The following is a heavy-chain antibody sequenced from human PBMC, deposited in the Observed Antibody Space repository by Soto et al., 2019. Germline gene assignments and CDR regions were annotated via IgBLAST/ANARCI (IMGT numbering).Heavy chain of an antibody. D-gene: IGHD6-25*01. J-gene: IGHJ6*02. CDR2: ISSSSSYI. CDR1: GFTFSSYS. Sequence: EVQLVESGGGLVKPGGSLRLSCAASGFTFSSYSMNWVRQAPGKGLEWVSSISSSSSYIYYADSVQGRFTISRDNAKNSLYLQMNSLRAEDTAVYYCARMGRQRYYYYGMDVWGQGTTVTVSS. CDR3: ARMGRQRYYYYGMDV. V-gene: IGHV3-21*01.